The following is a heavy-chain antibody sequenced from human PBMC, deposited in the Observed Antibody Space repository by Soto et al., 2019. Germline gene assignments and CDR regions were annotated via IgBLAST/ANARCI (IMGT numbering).Heavy chain of an antibody. CDR2: INHSGST. V-gene: IGHV4-34*01. CDR1: GGSFSGYY. Sequence: SETLSLTCAVYGGSFSGYYWSWIRQPPGKGLEWIGEINHSGSTNYNPSLKSRVTISVDTSKNQFSLKLSSVTAADTAVYYCARVGPDIVVVPAAPRHNWFDPWGQGTLVT. J-gene: IGHJ5*02. CDR3: ARVGPDIVVVPAAPRHNWFDP. D-gene: IGHD2-2*01.